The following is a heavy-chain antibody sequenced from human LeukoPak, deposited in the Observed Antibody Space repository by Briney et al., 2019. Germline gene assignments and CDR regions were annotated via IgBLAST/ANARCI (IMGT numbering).Heavy chain of an antibody. CDR1: GCTFSHAW. CDR3: AGDSGTYYYDSSGYKDY. J-gene: IGHJ4*02. Sequence: PGGSLRLSCADSGCTFSHAWMSWVRQAPGKGLEWDSYISSSGSTIYYADSVKGRFTISRDNAKNSLYLQMNSLRAEDTAVYYCAGDSGTYYYDSSGYKDYWGQGTLVTVSS. CDR2: ISSSGSTI. D-gene: IGHD3-22*01. V-gene: IGHV3-11*01.